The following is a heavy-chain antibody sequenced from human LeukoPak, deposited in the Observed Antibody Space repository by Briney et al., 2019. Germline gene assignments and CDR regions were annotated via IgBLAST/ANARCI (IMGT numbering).Heavy chain of an antibody. J-gene: IGHJ4*02. CDR1: GFTFSSYA. Sequence: SGASLRLSCAASGFTFSSYAMSWVRQAPGKGLEWVSAISGSGGSTYYADSVKGRFTISRDNSKNTLYLQMNSLRAEDTAVYYCAREGIAAAGSRSGSFDYWGQGTLVTVSS. CDR3: AREGIAAAGSRSGSFDY. CDR2: ISGSGGST. V-gene: IGHV3-23*01. D-gene: IGHD6-13*01.